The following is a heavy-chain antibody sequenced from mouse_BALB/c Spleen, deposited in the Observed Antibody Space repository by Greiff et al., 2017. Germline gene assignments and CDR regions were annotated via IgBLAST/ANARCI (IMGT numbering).Heavy chain of an antibody. CDR2: IRNKANGYTT. V-gene: IGHV7-3*02. CDR1: GFTFTDYY. D-gene: IGHD2-4*01. CDR3: ARDRSPYDYDVYYAMDY. J-gene: IGHJ4*01. Sequence: EVQLVESGGGLVQPGGSLRLSCATSGFTFTDYYMSWVRQPPGKALEWLGFIRNKANGYTTEYSASVKGRFTISRDNSQSILYLQMNTLRAEDSATYYCARDRSPYDYDVYYAMDYWGQGTSVTVSS.